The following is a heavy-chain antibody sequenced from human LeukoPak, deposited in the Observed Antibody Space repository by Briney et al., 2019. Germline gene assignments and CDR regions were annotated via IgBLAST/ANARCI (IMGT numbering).Heavy chain of an antibody. CDR2: ISYDGSNK. V-gene: IGHV3-30*18. D-gene: IGHD3-22*01. Sequence: PGRSLRLSCAASGFTFSSYGMHWVRQAPGKGLEWVAVISYDGSNKYYVDSVKGRFTISRDNSKNTLYLQMNSLRAEDTAVYYCAKSDSSGYLCDYWGQGTLVTVSS. CDR3: AKSDSSGYLCDY. J-gene: IGHJ4*02. CDR1: GFTFSSYG.